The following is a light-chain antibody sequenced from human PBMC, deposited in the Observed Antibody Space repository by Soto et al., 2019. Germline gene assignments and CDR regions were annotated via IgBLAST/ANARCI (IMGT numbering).Light chain of an antibody. CDR3: SSYAGSTLG. V-gene: IGLV2-8*01. CDR1: SSDVGGYNY. CDR2: EVS. J-gene: IGLJ1*01. Sequence: QSALPQPPSASGSPGQSVTISCTGTSSDVGGYNYVSWYQQHPGKAPKLMIYEVSKRPSGVPDRFSGSKSGDTASLTVSGLQAEDEADYYCSSYAGSTLGFGTGTKVTVL.